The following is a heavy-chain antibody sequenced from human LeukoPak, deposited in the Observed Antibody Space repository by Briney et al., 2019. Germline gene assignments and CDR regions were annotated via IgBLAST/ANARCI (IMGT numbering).Heavy chain of an antibody. CDR2: ISGDGGIT. V-gene: IGHV3-43*02. D-gene: IGHD6-13*01. J-gene: IGHJ1*01. CDR3: AKDIYSSSWHDFQH. Sequence: PGGSLRLSCAASGFTLDDYAMHWVRQAPGKGLEWVSLISGDGGITNYADSVKGRFTVSRDNTKNSLYLQMNSLRTEDTAFYYCAKDIYSSSWHDFQHWGQGTLVTVSS. CDR1: GFTLDDYA.